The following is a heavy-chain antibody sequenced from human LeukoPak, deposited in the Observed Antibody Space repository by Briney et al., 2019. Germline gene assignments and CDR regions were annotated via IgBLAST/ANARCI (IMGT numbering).Heavy chain of an antibody. Sequence: SETLSLTCTVSGGSISSGSYYWSWTRQPAGKGLEWIGRIYTSGSTNYNPSLKSRVTISVDTSKNQFSLKLSSVTAADTAVYYCARASFFRYYDSSGYYPYYFDYWGQGTLVTVSS. CDR3: ARASFFRYYDSSGYYPYYFDY. CDR1: GGSISSGSYY. J-gene: IGHJ4*02. D-gene: IGHD3-22*01. CDR2: IYTSGST. V-gene: IGHV4-61*02.